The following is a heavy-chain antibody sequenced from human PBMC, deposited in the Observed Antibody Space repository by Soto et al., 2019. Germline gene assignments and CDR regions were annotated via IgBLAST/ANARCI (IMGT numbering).Heavy chain of an antibody. Sequence: DVQLVESGGVVVQPGGSLRLSCAASGFTFDDYTMHWVRQAPGKGLEWVSLISWDGGSTYYADSVKGRFTISRDNSKNSLYLQMNSLRTEDTALYYCAKDGSDELFFAFDIWGQGTMVTVSS. J-gene: IGHJ3*02. CDR1: GFTFDDYT. CDR3: AKDGSDELFFAFDI. V-gene: IGHV3-43*01. CDR2: ISWDGGST. D-gene: IGHD3-3*02.